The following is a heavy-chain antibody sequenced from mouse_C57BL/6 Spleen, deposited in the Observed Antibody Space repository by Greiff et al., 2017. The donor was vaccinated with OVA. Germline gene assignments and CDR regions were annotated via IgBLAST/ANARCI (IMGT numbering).Heavy chain of an antibody. CDR2: IYPGDGDT. D-gene: IGHD1-1*01. CDR3: AKSDYYGSSWFAY. V-gene: IGHV1-82*01. CDR1: GYAFSSSW. J-gene: IGHJ3*01. Sequence: VQLVESGPELVKPGASVKISCKASGYAFSSSWMNWVKQRPGKGLEWIGRIYPGDGDTNYNGKFKGKATLTADKSSSTAYMQLSSLTSEDSAVYFCAKSDYYGSSWFAYWGQGTLVTVSA.